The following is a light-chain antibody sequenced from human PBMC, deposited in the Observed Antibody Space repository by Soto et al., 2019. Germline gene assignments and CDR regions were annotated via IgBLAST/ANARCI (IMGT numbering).Light chain of an antibody. CDR2: QTY. CDR3: HQRQSWPRT. V-gene: IGKV3-11*01. CDR1: QYINTR. Sequence: EIVLTQSPATLSSFPGDRVTLSCRASQYINTRLAWYQHRPGQAHRLLIYQTYIRAAGIPARFSASGSGTDFTLTISDVQPEDFALYYRHQRQSWPRTFGQGTKVDIK. J-gene: IGKJ1*01.